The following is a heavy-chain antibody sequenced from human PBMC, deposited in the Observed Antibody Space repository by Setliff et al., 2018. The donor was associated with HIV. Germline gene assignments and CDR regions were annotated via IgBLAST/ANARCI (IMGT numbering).Heavy chain of an antibody. J-gene: IGHJ3*01. D-gene: IGHD3-3*01. V-gene: IGHV3-74*01. Sequence: LRLSCAASGFTFSRYWMHWIRQAPGKGLVWVSRVDSDGSGTSYADSVKGRFTISRDNAKNMLYLQINSLRAEDTAVYYCVRDPGGIFDAFDVWGQGTMVTVSS. CDR1: GFTFSRYW. CDR3: VRDPGGIFDAFDV. CDR2: VDSDGSGT.